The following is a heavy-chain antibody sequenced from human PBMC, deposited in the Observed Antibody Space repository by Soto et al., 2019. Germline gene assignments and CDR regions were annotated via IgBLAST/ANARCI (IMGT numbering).Heavy chain of an antibody. CDR2: ISWNSGSI. CDR1: GFTFDDYA. CDR3: AKDIRVIVQAAGGGFDY. V-gene: IGHV3-9*01. J-gene: IGHJ4*02. D-gene: IGHD2-2*01. Sequence: EVQLVESGGGLVQPGRSLRLSCAASGFTFDDYAMHWVRQAPGKGLEWVSGISWNSGSIGYADSVKGRFTISRDNAKNSLCLQMNSLKAEDTALYYCAKDIRVIVQAAGGGFDYSCQGTLVTVSS.